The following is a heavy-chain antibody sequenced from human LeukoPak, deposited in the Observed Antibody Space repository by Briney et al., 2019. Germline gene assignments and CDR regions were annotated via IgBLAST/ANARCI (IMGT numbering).Heavy chain of an antibody. D-gene: IGHD2-15*01. V-gene: IGHV3-48*01. J-gene: IGHJ3*02. CDR1: GFTFSNYL. CDR2: ISSTGGTI. Sequence: GGSLRLSCVGSGFTFSNYLMNWVRQAPGKGLEWVSLISSTGGTIYYADAVKGRFTVSRDNANNSLLMQMYSLRADDTALYYCARGYSRAAFDIWGQGTMVTVSS. CDR3: ARGYSRAAFDI.